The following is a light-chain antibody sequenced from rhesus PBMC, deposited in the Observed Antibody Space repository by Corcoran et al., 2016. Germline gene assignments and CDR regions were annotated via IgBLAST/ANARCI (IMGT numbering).Light chain of an antibody. J-gene: IGLJ1*01. CDR1: TNDIGGFSD. CDR2: DVS. CDR3: CSYRSRSTYI. V-gene: IGLV2S9*01. Sequence: QSALTQPRSVSKSLGQSVTISCIGTTNDIGGFSDVSWYQQHSGTAPRLLLYDVSKRPSGVSDRFSGSQSGNTASLTISGLQAEDEADYYCCSYRSRSTYIFGSGTRLTVL.